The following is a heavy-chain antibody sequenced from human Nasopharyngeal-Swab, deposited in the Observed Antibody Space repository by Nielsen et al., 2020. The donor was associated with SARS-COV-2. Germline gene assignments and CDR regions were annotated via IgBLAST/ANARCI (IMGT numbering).Heavy chain of an antibody. V-gene: IGHV3-48*03. D-gene: IGHD6-19*01. Sequence: VRQAPGKGLEWVSYISSSDSTTYYADSVKGRFTTSRDNAKNSLYLQMNSLRVEDTGVYYCARADSSGWFFSDWGRGTLVTVSS. CDR2: ISSSDSTT. CDR3: ARADSSGWFFSD. J-gene: IGHJ4*02.